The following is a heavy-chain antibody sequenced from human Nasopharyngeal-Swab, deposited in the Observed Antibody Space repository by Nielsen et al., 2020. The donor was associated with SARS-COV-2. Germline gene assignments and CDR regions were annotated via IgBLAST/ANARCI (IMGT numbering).Heavy chain of an antibody. Sequence: MRQSPGKGLEWIGEFNHSGSTNYNPSLKSRVTISVDTSKNQFSLKLSSVTAADTAVYYCARRTGGRGFDYWGQGTLVTVSS. V-gene: IGHV4-34*01. CDR3: ARRTGGRGFDY. J-gene: IGHJ4*02. CDR2: FNHSGST. D-gene: IGHD3-16*01.